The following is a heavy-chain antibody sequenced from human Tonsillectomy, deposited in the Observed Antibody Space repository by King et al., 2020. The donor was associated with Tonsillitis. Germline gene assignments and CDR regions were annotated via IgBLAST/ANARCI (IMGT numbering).Heavy chain of an antibody. CDR3: VKDDSGWYVRYFDY. CDR1: GFTFSSYA. Sequence: VQLVESGGGLVQPGGSLRLSCSASGFTFSSYAMHWVRQAPGKGREYVSAISSNGGSTYYADCVKGRFTISRDNSKNTLYLQMSSLRAEDTAVYYCVKDDSGWYVRYFDYWGQGTLVTVSS. V-gene: IGHV3-64D*06. J-gene: IGHJ4*02. CDR2: ISSNGGST. D-gene: IGHD6-19*01.